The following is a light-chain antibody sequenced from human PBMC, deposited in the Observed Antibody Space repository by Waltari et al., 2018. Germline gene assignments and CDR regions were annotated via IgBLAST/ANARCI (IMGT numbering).Light chain of an antibody. Sequence: ELVLTQSPGTLSLSPGERATLTCRASQSVGSGYLAWYQQKPGQAPRLLIYGASSRATGIPDRFSGSGSGTHFTFTISRLEPEDFAVYYSQQYGSSRTFGQGTKAEIK. J-gene: IGKJ1*01. V-gene: IGKV3-20*01. CDR3: QQYGSSRT. CDR2: GAS. CDR1: QSVGSGY.